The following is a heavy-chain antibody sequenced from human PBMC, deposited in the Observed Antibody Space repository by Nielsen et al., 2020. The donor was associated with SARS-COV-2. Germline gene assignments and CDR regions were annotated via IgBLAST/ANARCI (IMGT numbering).Heavy chain of an antibody. D-gene: IGHD3-10*01. CDR1: GFTFDDYA. Sequence: SLKISCAASGFTFDDYAMHWVRQAPGKGLEWVSGISWNSGSIGYADSVKGRFTISRDNAKNSLYLQMNSLRAEDTALYYCAKLPTGIYYGSGSDAFDIWGQGTMVTVSS. CDR3: AKLPTGIYYGSGSDAFDI. J-gene: IGHJ3*02. CDR2: ISWNSGSI. V-gene: IGHV3-9*01.